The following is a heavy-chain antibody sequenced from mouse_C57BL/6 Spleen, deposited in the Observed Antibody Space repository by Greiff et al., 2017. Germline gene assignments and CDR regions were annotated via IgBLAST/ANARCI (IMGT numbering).Heavy chain of an antibody. CDR1: GFNIKDYY. Sequence: EVQLQQSGAELVKPGASVKLSCTASGFNIKDYYMHWVKQRTEQGLEWIGRIDPEDGETKYAPKFQGKATMTADTSSNTAYLQLSSLTSEDTAVYYCARYYCGNYGYFDVWGTGTTVTVSS. CDR3: ARYYCGNYGYFDV. V-gene: IGHV14-2*01. CDR2: IDPEDGET. D-gene: IGHD2-1*01. J-gene: IGHJ1*03.